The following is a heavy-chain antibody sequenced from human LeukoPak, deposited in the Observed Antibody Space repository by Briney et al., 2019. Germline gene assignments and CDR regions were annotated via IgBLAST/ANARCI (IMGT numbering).Heavy chain of an antibody. J-gene: IGHJ4*02. CDR3: ASGTYGTLFF. CDR2: LSYSGST. V-gene: IGHV4-59*01. D-gene: IGHD1-14*01. Sequence: PSETLSHTCTVSGGSISGYYWTWIRRPPGKGLEWIGYLSYSGSTNYNPSLQSRVTMSVDSSKNQFSLQLSTVTAADTATYYCASGTYGTLFFWGREPWSRLL. CDR1: GGSISGYY.